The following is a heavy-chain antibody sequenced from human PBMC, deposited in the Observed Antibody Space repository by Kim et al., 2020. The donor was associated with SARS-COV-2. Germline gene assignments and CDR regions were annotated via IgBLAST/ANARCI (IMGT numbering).Heavy chain of an antibody. V-gene: IGHV4-39*01. CDR2: IYYSGST. Sequence: SETLSLTCTVSGGSISSSSYYWGWIRQPPGKGLEWIGSIYYSGSTYYNPSLKSRVTISVDTSKNQFSLKLSSVTAADTAVYYCARISRLLLPDYWGQGTLVTVSS. CDR3: ARISRLLLPDY. D-gene: IGHD3-22*01. J-gene: IGHJ4*02. CDR1: GGSISSSSYY.